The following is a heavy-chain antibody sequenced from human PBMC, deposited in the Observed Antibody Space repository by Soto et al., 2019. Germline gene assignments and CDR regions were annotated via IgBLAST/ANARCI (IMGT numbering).Heavy chain of an antibody. Sequence: SETLSLTCTVSGGSISSGDYYWSWVRQPPGKGLEWIAYIYYSGTTNYNPSLNSRVTISVDTSKNQFSLKLSSVTAADTAVYYCARIILGRTDMVRGAKNRYNWFDPWGQGTLVTVSS. J-gene: IGHJ5*02. D-gene: IGHD3-10*01. V-gene: IGHV4-30-4*01. CDR2: IYYSGTT. CDR3: ARIILGRTDMVRGAKNRYNWFDP. CDR1: GGSISSGDYY.